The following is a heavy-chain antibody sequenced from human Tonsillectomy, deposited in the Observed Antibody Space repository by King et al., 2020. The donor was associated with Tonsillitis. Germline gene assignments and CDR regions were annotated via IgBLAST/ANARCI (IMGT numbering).Heavy chain of an antibody. J-gene: IGHJ4*02. CDR3: ARVTSSGWDY. V-gene: IGHV3-7*03. CDR2: IKQDGSDK. Sequence: VQLVESGGGLVQPGGGSLRLSCAASGFTFRSYWMSWVRQAPGKGLEWVANIKQDGSDKYYVDSVKGRFTLSRDNAKNSLYLQMDSLRAEDTAVYYCARVTSSGWDYWGQGTLVTVSS. D-gene: IGHD6-19*01. CDR1: GFTFRSYW.